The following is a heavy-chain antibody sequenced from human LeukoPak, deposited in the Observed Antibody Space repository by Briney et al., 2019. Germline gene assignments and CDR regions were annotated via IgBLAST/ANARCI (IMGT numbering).Heavy chain of an antibody. CDR1: GGSISGYY. Sequence: SSETLSLTCSVSGGSISGYYWSWIRHPAGKGLEWLGRVYTTGSTNYNPSLKSRITMSMDTSRNQFSLKLYFVTAADTAVYYCARDRGSYNWNPGWDFDYWGQGTLVTVSS. J-gene: IGHJ4*02. V-gene: IGHV4-4*07. CDR3: ARDRGSYNWNPGWDFDY. D-gene: IGHD1-20*01. CDR2: VYTTGST.